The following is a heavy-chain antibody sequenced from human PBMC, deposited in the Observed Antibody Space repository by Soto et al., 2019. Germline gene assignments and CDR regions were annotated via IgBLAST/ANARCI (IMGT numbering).Heavy chain of an antibody. CDR1: GGSISSGGSS. J-gene: IGHJ5*02. Sequence: PSETLSLTCAVSGGSISSGGSSWTWIRQPPGKGLEWIGYIYHSGSTYYNPSLKSRVTISVDTSKNQFSLKLSSVTAADTAVYYCARWWSGSRQGFDPWGQGTLVTVSS. V-gene: IGHV4-30-2*05. CDR3: ARWWSGSRQGFDP. CDR2: IYHSGST. D-gene: IGHD3-3*01.